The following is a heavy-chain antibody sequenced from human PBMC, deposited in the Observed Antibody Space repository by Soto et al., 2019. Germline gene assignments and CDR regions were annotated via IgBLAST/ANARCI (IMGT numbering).Heavy chain of an antibody. CDR3: AQLLGISGWSFDY. V-gene: IGHV3-23*01. Sequence: EVQVLESGGGLVQPGGSLRLSCAASGFTFNIYAMSWVRQVPGKGLEWVSTISTSGSTHSADSVQGRFTISRDNSKNTVYLQMNGLGAEDTAVYYCAQLLGISGWSFDYWGKVTLVTVSS. CDR2: ISTSGST. J-gene: IGHJ4*02. D-gene: IGHD3-22*01. CDR1: GFTFNIYA.